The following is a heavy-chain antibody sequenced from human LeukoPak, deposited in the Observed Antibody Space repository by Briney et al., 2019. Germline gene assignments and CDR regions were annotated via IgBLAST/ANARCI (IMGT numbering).Heavy chain of an antibody. CDR3: ARAYTSGWYWGS. D-gene: IGHD6-19*01. J-gene: IGHJ5*02. CDR2: IYSDGRM. V-gene: IGHV3-53*01. CDR1: GFTVSSNY. Sequence: GASLRLSCAASGFTVSSNYMSWVRQAPGKGLEWVSVIYSDGRMYYADSVKGRFTISRDNSKNTLYLQMNSLRADDTAVYYCARAYTSGWYWGSWGQGTLVTVSS.